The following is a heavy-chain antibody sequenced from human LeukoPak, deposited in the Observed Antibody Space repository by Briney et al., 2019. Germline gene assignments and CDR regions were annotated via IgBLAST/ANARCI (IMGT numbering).Heavy chain of an antibody. D-gene: IGHD5-18*01. J-gene: IGHJ4*02. V-gene: IGHV4-34*01. CDR1: GGSFSGYY. CDR3: AREDTGFDY. CDR2: INHSGST. Sequence: SETLSLTCAVYGGSFSGYYWSWIRQPPGKGLGWIGEINHSGSTNYNPSLKSRVTISVDTSKNQFSLKLSSVTAADTAVYYCAREDTGFDYWGQGTLVTVSS.